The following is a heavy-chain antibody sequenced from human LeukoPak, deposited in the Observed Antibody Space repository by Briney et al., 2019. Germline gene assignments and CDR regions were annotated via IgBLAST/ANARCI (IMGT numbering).Heavy chain of an antibody. CDR2: ISDSGGST. D-gene: IGHD3-22*01. CDR3: AKRGVVIRVILVGFHKQAYYFDS. CDR1: GITLSNHG. V-gene: IGHV3-23*01. J-gene: IGHJ4*02. Sequence: GGSLRLSCAVSGITLSNHGMSWVRQAPGRGLEWVAGISDSGGSTTYADSVKGRFTISRDNPKNTLYLQMNSLRVEDTAVYFCAKRGVVIRVILVGFHKQAYYFDSWGQGALVTVSS.